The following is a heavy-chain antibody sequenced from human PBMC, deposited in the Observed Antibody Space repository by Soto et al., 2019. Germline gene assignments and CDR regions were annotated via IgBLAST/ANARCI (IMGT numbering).Heavy chain of an antibody. V-gene: IGHV4-31*03. D-gene: IGHD2-21*01. Sequence: QVQLQESGPGLMKPSQTLSLTCTVSGASIGRGGYYWTWIRQHPGKALEWMGHIHFSGETNYNPSLMGRLTMSIDTSTNQFSLNLAAVTAADTAMYYCARDQGGDLDYWGQGILVTVSS. J-gene: IGHJ4*02. CDR2: IHFSGET. CDR1: GASIGRGGYY. CDR3: ARDQGGDLDY.